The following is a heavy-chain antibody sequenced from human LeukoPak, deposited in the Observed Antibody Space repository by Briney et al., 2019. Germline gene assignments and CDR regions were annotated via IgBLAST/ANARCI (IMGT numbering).Heavy chain of an antibody. V-gene: IGHV1-18*01. Sequence: ASVKVSCKASGYTFTSYGISWVRQAPGQGLEGMGWISAYNGNTNYAQKLQGRVTMTTDTSTSTAYMELRSLRSDDTAVYYCARDLSPYYGSGSFDPWGQGTLVTVSS. CDR2: ISAYNGNT. J-gene: IGHJ5*02. CDR1: GYTFTSYG. CDR3: ARDLSPYYGSGSFDP. D-gene: IGHD3-10*01.